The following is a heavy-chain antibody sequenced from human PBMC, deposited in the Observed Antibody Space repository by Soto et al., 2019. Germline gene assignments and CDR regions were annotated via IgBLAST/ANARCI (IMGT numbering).Heavy chain of an antibody. Sequence: PSETLSLTCTVSGGSISSGGYYWSWIRQHPGKGLEWIGYIYYSGSTYYNPSLKSRVTISVDTSKNQFSLKLSSVTAADTAVYYCARFAFGELLYFDYWGQGTLVTVPQ. CDR2: IYYSGST. CDR3: ARFAFGELLYFDY. D-gene: IGHD3-10*01. CDR1: GGSISSGGYY. V-gene: IGHV4-31*03. J-gene: IGHJ4*02.